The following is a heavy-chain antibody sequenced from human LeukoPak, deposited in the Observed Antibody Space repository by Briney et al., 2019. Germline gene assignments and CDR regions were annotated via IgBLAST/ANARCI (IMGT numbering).Heavy chain of an antibody. CDR2: ISSSSSYI. D-gene: IGHD6-13*01. CDR1: GFTFSSYS. V-gene: IGHV3-21*01. Sequence: GGSLRLSCAASGFTFSSYSMNWVRQAPGKGLEWVSSISSSSSYIYYADSVKGRFTISGDNAKNSLYLQMNSLRAEDTAVYYCAREEVGYSSSWYSWGQGTLVTVSS. CDR3: AREEVGYSSSWYS. J-gene: IGHJ4*02.